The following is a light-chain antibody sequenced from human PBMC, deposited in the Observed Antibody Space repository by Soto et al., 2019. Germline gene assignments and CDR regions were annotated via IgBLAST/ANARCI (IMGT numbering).Light chain of an antibody. CDR3: SSYTSSSTLV. CDR2: EVS. CDR1: SSDVGGYNY. J-gene: IGLJ1*01. Sequence: QSVLTQPASVSGSPGQSITLSCSGTSSDVGGYNYVSWYQQHPGKAPKVMIYEVSNWPSGVSNRFSGSKSGNTASLTISGLQAEDEADYYCSSYTSSSTLVFGTGTKLTVL. V-gene: IGLV2-14*01.